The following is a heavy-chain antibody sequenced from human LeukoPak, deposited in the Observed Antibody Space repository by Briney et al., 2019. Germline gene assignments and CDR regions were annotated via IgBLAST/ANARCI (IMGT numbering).Heavy chain of an antibody. J-gene: IGHJ4*02. CDR1: GFTFSSYA. D-gene: IGHD3-3*01. CDR3: AREYYDFWSGYLDY. CDR2: ISYDGSNK. V-gene: IGHV3-30-3*01. Sequence: PGGSLRLSCAASGFTFSSYAMHWVRQAPGKGLEWVAVISYDGSNKYYADSVKGRFTISRDNSKNTLYLQMNSLRAEDTAVYYCAREYYDFWSGYLDYWGQGTLVTVSS.